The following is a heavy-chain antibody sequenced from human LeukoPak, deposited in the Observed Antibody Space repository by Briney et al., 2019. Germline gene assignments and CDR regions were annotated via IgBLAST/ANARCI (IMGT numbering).Heavy chain of an antibody. Sequence: PGGSLRVSCAASGCTFSDYTMNWVRQAPGKGLEWVSSISGTSNYIYYADSVRGRFTISRDNAKNSLYLQMNTLRPEDTAVYYCARYISWWDVWGKGTTVTVSS. J-gene: IGHJ6*04. D-gene: IGHD6-13*01. V-gene: IGHV3-21*01. CDR1: GCTFSDYT. CDR3: ARYISWWDV. CDR2: ISGTSNYI.